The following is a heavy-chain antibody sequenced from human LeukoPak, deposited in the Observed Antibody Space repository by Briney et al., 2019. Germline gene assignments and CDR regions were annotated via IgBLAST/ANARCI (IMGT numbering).Heavy chain of an antibody. Sequence: PSETLSLTCTVSGGSISSSSYYWGWIRQPPGKGLEWIGRIYTSGSTNYNPSLKSRVTISVDTSKNQFSLKLSSVTAADTAVYYCAREAVAAWGVGLLYYYYYMDVWGKGTTVTISS. CDR3: AREAVAAWGVGLLYYYYYMDV. D-gene: IGHD2-15*01. CDR2: IYTSGST. V-gene: IGHV4-39*07. CDR1: GGSISSSSYY. J-gene: IGHJ6*03.